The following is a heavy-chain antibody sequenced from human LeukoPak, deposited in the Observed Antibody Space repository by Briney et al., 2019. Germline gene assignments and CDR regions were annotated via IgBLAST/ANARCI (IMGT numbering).Heavy chain of an antibody. CDR2: INPSTGGT. CDR3: ARNDFWSGCPGSYMDV. D-gene: IGHD3-3*01. CDR1: GYTFTGYY. J-gene: IGHJ6*03. Sequence: ASVKVSCKPSGYTFTGYYLHWVRQAPGQGLEWMGRINPSTGGTNYAQNFQGRVTMTRDASISTAYMELSRLTSDDTAVYYCARNDFWSGCPGSYMDVWGKGTTVTVSS. V-gene: IGHV1-2*06.